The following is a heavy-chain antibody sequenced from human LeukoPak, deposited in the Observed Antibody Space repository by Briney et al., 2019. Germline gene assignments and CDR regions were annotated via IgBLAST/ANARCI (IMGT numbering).Heavy chain of an antibody. Sequence: ASVKVSCKASGGTFSSYAISRVRQAPGQGLEWMGGIIPIFGTANYAQKFQGRVTITTDESTSTAYMELSSLRSEDTAVYYCARSSQLADYYYYYMDVWGKGTTVTVSS. J-gene: IGHJ6*03. CDR3: ARSSQLADYYYYYMDV. CDR2: IIPIFGTA. V-gene: IGHV1-69*05. CDR1: GGTFSSYA. D-gene: IGHD6-6*01.